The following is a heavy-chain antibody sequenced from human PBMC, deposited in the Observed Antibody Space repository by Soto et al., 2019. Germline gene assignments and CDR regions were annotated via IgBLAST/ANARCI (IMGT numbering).Heavy chain of an antibody. Sequence: PAGSLRLSCAAARFTLSSNAMSWVRQPPGKGLEWVSAISGSGGSTYYADSVKGRFTISRDKCKNTLYLQMNSLRAEDTAVYYCAIYYYDSSTYDYWGQGTLVTVSS. J-gene: IGHJ4*02. CDR1: RFTLSSNA. D-gene: IGHD3-22*01. CDR2: ISGSGGST. CDR3: AIYYYDSSTYDY. V-gene: IGHV3-23*01.